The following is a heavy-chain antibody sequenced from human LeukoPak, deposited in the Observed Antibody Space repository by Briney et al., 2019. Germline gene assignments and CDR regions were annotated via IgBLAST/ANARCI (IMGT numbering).Heavy chain of an antibody. V-gene: IGHV3-30*18. Sequence: GRSLRLSCAASGFSSTTYGVHWVRQAPGKGLEWVAVTSYDGSNKYYADSVKGRFTISRDNTKNTLYLQMNSLRAEDTAVYYCAKDCGSGWPKGAFDIWGQGTMVTVSS. CDR1: GFSSTTYG. CDR3: AKDCGSGWPKGAFDI. D-gene: IGHD6-19*01. CDR2: TSYDGSNK. J-gene: IGHJ3*02.